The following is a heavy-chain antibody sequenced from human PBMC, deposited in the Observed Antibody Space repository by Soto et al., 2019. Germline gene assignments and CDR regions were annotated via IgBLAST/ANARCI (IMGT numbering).Heavy chain of an antibody. CDR2: IYNSGST. J-gene: IGHJ4*02. D-gene: IGHD3-10*01. Sequence: SETLSLTCTVSGGSISSYYWTWIRQPPGKGLEWIGFIYNSGSTHYNPSLRSRVTISVDTSKNQFSLKLRSVTAADTAVFYCASMGYHYGSGSYPLDYWGQGTLVTVSS. CDR1: GGSISSYY. CDR3: ASMGYHYGSGSYPLDY. V-gene: IGHV4-59*08.